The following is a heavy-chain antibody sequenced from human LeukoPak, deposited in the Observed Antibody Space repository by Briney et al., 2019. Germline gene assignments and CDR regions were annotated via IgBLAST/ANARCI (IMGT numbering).Heavy chain of an antibody. CDR2: ISAYNGNT. CDR1: GYTFTSYG. CDR3: AREQCSSTSCHYWFDP. J-gene: IGHJ5*02. Sequence: GASVKVSCKASGYTFTSYGISWVRQAPGQGLEWMGWISAYNGNTNYAQKLQGRVTMTTDTSTSTAYMELRSLRSDDTAVYYCAREQCSSTSCHYWFDPWGQGTLVTVSS. D-gene: IGHD2-2*01. V-gene: IGHV1-18*01.